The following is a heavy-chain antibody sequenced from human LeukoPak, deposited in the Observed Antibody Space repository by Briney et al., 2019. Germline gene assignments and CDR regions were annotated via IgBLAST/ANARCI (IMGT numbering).Heavy chain of an antibody. D-gene: IGHD2-15*01. CDR2: INSDGSST. J-gene: IGHJ6*02. CDR3: AKATPRLDYYYYGMDV. V-gene: IGHV3-74*01. CDR1: GFTFSSYW. Sequence: GGSLRLSCAASGFTFSSYWMHWVRQAPGKGLVWVSRINSDGSSTSYADSVKGRFTISRDNAKNTLYLQMNSLRAEDTAVYYCAKATPRLDYYYYGMDVWGQGTTVTVSS.